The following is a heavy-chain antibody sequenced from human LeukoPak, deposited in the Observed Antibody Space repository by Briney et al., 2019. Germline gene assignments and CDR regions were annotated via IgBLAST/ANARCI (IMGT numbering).Heavy chain of an antibody. CDR1: GFTFSSYS. D-gene: IGHD3-10*01. CDR3: ARVMGLWFGESKKPFDY. J-gene: IGHJ4*02. V-gene: IGHV3-21*01. Sequence: GGSLTLSCAASGFTFSSYSMNWVRQAPGKGLEWVSSISSSSSYIYYADSVKGRFTISRDNAKNSLYLQMNSLRAEDTAVYYCARVMGLWFGESKKPFDYWGQGTLVTVSS. CDR2: ISSSSSYI.